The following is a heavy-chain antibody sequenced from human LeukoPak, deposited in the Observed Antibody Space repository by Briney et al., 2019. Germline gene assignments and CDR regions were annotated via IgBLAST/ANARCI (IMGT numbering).Heavy chain of an antibody. D-gene: IGHD2-2*02. CDR2: IYNSGST. J-gene: IGHJ5*02. CDR3: ARDSCRSTSCYNNWFDP. Sequence: SETLSLTCTVSGDSISNYYWSWLRQPAGKGLEWIGRIYNSGSTKYNPSLKSRVTISVDKSKNQFSLKLSSVTAADTAMYYCARDSCRSTSCYNNWFDPWGQGTLVTVSS. V-gene: IGHV4-4*07. CDR1: GDSISNYY.